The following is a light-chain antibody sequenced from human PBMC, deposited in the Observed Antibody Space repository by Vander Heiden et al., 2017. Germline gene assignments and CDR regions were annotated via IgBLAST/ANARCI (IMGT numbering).Light chain of an antibody. Sequence: DIVMTQSPLSLPVTPGEPASISCRSSKSLLHSNGYNYLDWYLQKPGQSPQLLIYLGSDRASGVPDRFSGSGSGTDFTLKISRVEAEDVGVYYCMQALQTPRTFGQGTQVEIK. CDR1: KSLLHSNGYNY. V-gene: IGKV2-28*01. CDR3: MQALQTPRT. CDR2: LGS. J-gene: IGKJ1*01.